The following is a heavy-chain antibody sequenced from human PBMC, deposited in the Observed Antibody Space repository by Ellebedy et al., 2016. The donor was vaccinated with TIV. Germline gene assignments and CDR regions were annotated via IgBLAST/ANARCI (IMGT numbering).Heavy chain of an antibody. CDR3: ARDSGFYCLDF. CDR1: GFNFTSYW. D-gene: IGHD2-15*01. Sequence: GGSLRLXXTASGFNFTSYWMTWVRQTPGKGLEWVASINSDGFETREVDSAKGRFTISRDNAANSVYLQMSSLRGDETAMYYCARDSGFYCLDFWGQGALVTVFS. CDR2: INSDGFET. V-gene: IGHV3-7*01. J-gene: IGHJ4*02.